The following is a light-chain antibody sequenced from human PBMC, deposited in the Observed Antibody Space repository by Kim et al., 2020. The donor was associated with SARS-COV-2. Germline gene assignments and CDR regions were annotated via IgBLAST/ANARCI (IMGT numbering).Light chain of an antibody. CDR2: SNS. CDR1: SSNIGSYN. Sequence: GQGVTISCSGSSSNIGSYNVNWYQQLPGTAPKLLIYSNSQRPSGVPDRFSGSKSGTSASLVISGLRSEDEADYYCSAWDDSLNGRLYGGGTKVTVL. CDR3: SAWDDSLNGRL. V-gene: IGLV1-44*01. J-gene: IGLJ3*02.